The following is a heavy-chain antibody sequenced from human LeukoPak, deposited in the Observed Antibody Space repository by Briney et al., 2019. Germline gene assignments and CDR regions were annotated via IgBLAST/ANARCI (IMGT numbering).Heavy chain of an antibody. CDR1: GFTFNSYW. CDR3: VRNLDFWGDSEDY. CDR2: INSDGSTT. Sequence: GGSLRLSCAASGFTFNSYWMHWVRQGPGKGLVWVSRINSDGSTTTYADSVKGRFTISRDNAKNTLYLQMNSLRAEDTAVYYCVRNLDFWGDSEDYWGQGTLVTVSS. D-gene: IGHD3-3*01. V-gene: IGHV3-74*01. J-gene: IGHJ4*02.